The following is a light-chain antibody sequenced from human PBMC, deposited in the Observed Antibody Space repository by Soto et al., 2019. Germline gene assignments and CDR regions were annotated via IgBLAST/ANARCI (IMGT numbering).Light chain of an antibody. CDR1: SSDVGSYNR. Sequence: QSALTQPPSVSGSPGQSVPISCSGTSSDVGSYNRVSWYQQPPGTAPKLMIYEVSNRPSGVPDRFSGSKSGNTASLTISGLQAEDEADYYCSSFTSSSTYVFGTGTKLTVL. V-gene: IGLV2-18*02. J-gene: IGLJ1*01. CDR2: EVS. CDR3: SSFTSSSTYV.